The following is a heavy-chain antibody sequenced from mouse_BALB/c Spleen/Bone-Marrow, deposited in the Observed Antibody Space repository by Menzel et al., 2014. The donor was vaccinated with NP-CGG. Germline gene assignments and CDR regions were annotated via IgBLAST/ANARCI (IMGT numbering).Heavy chain of an antibody. CDR1: GFTFSTYG. Sequence: EVQRVESGGDLVKPGGSLKLSCAASGFTFSTYGMSWVRQTSDKRLEWVATISSGGGYTYYPDSVKGRFTISRDNANNTLNLQMSSLKSEDTAMYYCTRQRNWDHYAIDYWGQGTSVTVSS. CDR2: ISSGGGYT. CDR3: TRQRNWDHYAIDY. J-gene: IGHJ4*01. V-gene: IGHV5-6*01. D-gene: IGHD4-1*01.